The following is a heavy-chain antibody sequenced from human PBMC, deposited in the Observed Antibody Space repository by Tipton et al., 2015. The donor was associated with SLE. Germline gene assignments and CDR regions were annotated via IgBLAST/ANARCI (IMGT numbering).Heavy chain of an antibody. CDR1: GFTFSSYA. CDR2: ISYDGSNK. V-gene: IGHV3-30*04. D-gene: IGHD3-10*01. Sequence: SLRLSCAASGFTFSSYAMHWVRQAPGKGLEWVAVISYDGSNKYYADSVKGRFTISRDNSKNTLYLQMNSLRAEDTAVYYCAREYYYGSGSSFDYWGQGTLVTVSS. J-gene: IGHJ4*02. CDR3: AREYYYGSGSSFDY.